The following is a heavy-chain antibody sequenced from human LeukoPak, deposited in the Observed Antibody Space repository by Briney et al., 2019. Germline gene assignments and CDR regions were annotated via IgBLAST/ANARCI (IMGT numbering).Heavy chain of an antibody. Sequence: GGPLRLSCAASGFTFSSYSMNWVRQAPGKGLEWVSSISSSSSYIYYADSVKGRFTISRDNAKNSLYLQMNSLRAEDTAVYYCAREYCSGGSCYGYDYWGQGTLVTVSS. D-gene: IGHD2-15*01. J-gene: IGHJ4*02. CDR1: GFTFSSYS. CDR2: ISSSSSYI. CDR3: AREYCSGGSCYGYDY. V-gene: IGHV3-21*01.